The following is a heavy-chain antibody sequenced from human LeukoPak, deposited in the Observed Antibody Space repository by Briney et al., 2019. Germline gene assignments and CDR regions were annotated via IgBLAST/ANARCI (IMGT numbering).Heavy chain of an antibody. CDR2: LFTSGTT. CDR1: GGSISSYY. V-gene: IGHV4-4*07. J-gene: IGHJ4*02. Sequence: SETLSLTCTVSGGSISSYYWTWLRQPAGKGPEWIGRLFTSGTTNYNPSLESRITMSVDTSKNQFSLKLHSVTAADTAVYYCARSYSDYDYFDSWGQGTLVTVSS. D-gene: IGHD4-11*01. CDR3: ARSYSDYDYFDS.